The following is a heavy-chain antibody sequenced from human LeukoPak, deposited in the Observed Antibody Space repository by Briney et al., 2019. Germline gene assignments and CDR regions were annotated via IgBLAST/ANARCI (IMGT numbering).Heavy chain of an antibody. CDR1: GFTFSSYG. V-gene: IGHV3-30*02. D-gene: IGHD4-23*01. CDR2: IRYDGSNK. J-gene: IGHJ3*02. CDR3: ARVAGGDYGGNWRDAFDI. Sequence: GGSLRLSCAASGFTFSSYGMHWVRQAPGKGLEWVAFIRYDGSNKYYADSVKGRFTISRDNSKNTLYLQMNSLRAEDTAVYYCARVAGGDYGGNWRDAFDIWGQGTMVTVSS.